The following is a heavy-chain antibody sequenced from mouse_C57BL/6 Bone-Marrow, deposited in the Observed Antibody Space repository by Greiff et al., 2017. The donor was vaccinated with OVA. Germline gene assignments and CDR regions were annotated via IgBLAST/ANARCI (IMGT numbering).Heavy chain of an antibody. CDR3: ARQAGGFAY. CDR2: ISSGGSYT. V-gene: IGHV5-6*01. CDR1: GFTFSSYG. D-gene: IGHD3-3*01. J-gene: IGHJ3*01. Sequence: EVKLVESGGDLVKPGGSLKLSCAASGFTFSSYGMSWVRQTPDKRLEWVATISSGGSYTYYPDSVKGRFTISRDNAKNTLYLQMSSLKSEDTAMYYCARQAGGFAYWGQGTLVTVSA.